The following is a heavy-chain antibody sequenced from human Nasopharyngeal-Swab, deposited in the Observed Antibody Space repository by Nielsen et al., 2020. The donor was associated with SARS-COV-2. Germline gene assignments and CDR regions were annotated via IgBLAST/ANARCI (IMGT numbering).Heavy chain of an antibody. CDR3: AKSIGELLSPFDS. CDR2: ITADGGST. J-gene: IGHJ4*02. D-gene: IGHD1-26*01. V-gene: IGHV3-43*02. Sequence: GGSLRLSCAASGFHFDDYAMHWVRQAPGKGLEWVSLITADGGSTYYADSVKGRFTISRDNSKNSVSLQMNNLRTEDTAFYYCAKSIGELLSPFDSWGQGTLVTVSS. CDR1: GFHFDDYA.